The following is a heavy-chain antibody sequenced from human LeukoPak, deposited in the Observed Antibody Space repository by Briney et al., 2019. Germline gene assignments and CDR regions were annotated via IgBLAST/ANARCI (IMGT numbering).Heavy chain of an antibody. V-gene: IGHV4-34*01. CDR3: ARGRPTPPGSIDY. D-gene: IGHD2-15*01. CDR2: INHSGST. J-gene: IGHJ4*02. CDR1: GGSFSGYY. Sequence: PSETLSLTCAVYGGSFSGYYWSWIRQPPGKGLEWIGEINHSGSTNYNPSLKSRVTISVDTSKNQFSLKLSSVTAADTAVYYCARGRPTPPGSIDYWGQGTLVTVSS.